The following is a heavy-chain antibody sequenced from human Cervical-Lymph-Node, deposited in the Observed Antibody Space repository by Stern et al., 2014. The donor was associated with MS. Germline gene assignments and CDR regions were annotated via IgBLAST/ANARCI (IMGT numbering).Heavy chain of an antibody. Sequence: QVQLGQSGAAVNKPGSSVKVSCKASGVTFSSSTISWVRQAPGRRLEWLGGIIPVFGTNNYAQNFQYPVTFTADEFTSTVYMALSSLRSEDTAVYYCARVSLPPAERFDYWGQGTLVTVSS. CDR1: GVTFSSST. CDR3: ARVSLPPAERFDY. CDR2: IIPVFGTN. V-gene: IGHV1-69*01. D-gene: IGHD6-13*01. J-gene: IGHJ4*02.